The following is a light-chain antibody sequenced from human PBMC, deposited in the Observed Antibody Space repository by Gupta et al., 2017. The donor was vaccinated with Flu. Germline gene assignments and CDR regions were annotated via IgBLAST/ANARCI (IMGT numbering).Light chain of an antibody. CDR3: QQYYSYPLT. CDR1: QGISSY. V-gene: IGKV1-8*01. J-gene: IGKJ4*01. CDR2: AAS. Sequence: IRLTQSPSSFSASTGDRVTITCRASQGISSYLAWYQQKPGKAPKLLIYAASTLQSGVPSRFSGSGSGTDFTLTISCLQSEDFATYYCQQYYSYPLTFGGGTKVEIK.